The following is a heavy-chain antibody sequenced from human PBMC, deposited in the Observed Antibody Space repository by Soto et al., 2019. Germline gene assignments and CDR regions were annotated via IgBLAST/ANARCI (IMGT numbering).Heavy chain of an antibody. D-gene: IGHD6-19*01. CDR3: ARRTSTSGWRHYFDY. CDR2: VYPSDSDV. CDR1: GYRFSSSW. Sequence: GESLKISCQGTGYRFSSSWIGWVRQKPGKGLEWLGNVYPSDSDVRYSPAFEGQVVISADTSVSTAFLQWSSLKPSDTAVYYCARRTSTSGWRHYFDYWGQGALVTVSS. V-gene: IGHV5-51*01. J-gene: IGHJ4*02.